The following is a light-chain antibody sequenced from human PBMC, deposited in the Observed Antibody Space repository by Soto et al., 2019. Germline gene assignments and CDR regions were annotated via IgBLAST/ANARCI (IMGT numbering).Light chain of an antibody. J-gene: IGLJ1*01. CDR1: HNDVCGYKY. V-gene: IGLV2-11*02. CDR3: YSYAGMSYV. Sequence: LTPPRSVSGSPGQSVTLSCTGNHNDVCGYKYVSLYQQNPGKTPKTMNYDVSKRPPGGPYCFSCSKSGHTGPLTLSGLQAEDEADYYCYSYAGMSYVFGTGTKVTVL. CDR2: DVS.